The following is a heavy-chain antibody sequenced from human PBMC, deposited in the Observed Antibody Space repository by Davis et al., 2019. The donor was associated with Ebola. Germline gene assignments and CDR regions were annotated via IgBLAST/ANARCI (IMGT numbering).Heavy chain of an antibody. CDR2: IWYDGSNK. CDR3: ARDRSSSGWYNYYYYGMDV. Sequence: PGGSLRLSCAASGFTFSSYGMHWVRQAPGKGLEWVAVIWYDGSNKYYADSVKGRFTISRDNSKNTLYLQMNSLRAEDTAVYYCARDRSSSGWYNYYYYGMDVWGQGTTVTVSS. CDR1: GFTFSSYG. J-gene: IGHJ6*02. D-gene: IGHD6-19*01. V-gene: IGHV3-33*01.